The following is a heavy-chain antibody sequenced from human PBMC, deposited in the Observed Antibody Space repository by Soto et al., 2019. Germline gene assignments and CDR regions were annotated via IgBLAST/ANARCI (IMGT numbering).Heavy chain of an antibody. V-gene: IGHV3-23*01. D-gene: IGHD2-2*01. Sequence: GGSLRLSCAASGFTFSNSAMSWVRQAPGKGQEWFSVVSVSGSTYYADSVKCPFTISRENSKNTLYMQMNSLRAEDTAVYYCAKEDERGILVAPAATLDYWSQGTLVTVS. CDR3: AKEDERGILVAPAATLDY. J-gene: IGHJ4*02. CDR2: VSVSGST. CDR1: GFTFSNSA.